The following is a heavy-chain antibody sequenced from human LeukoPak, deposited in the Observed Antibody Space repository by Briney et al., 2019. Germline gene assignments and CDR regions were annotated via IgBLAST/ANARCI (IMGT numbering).Heavy chain of an antibody. Sequence: GGSLRLSCVASGFTFSSYAMSWVRQAPGKGLEWVANIKQDGSEKYYVDSVKGRFTISRDNAKNSLYLQMNSLRAEDTAVYYCASDQYYDFWSGYRRRPYYFDDWGQGTLVTVSS. J-gene: IGHJ4*02. D-gene: IGHD3-3*01. CDR1: GFTFSSYA. CDR3: ASDQYYDFWSGYRRRPYYFDD. CDR2: IKQDGSEK. V-gene: IGHV3-7*03.